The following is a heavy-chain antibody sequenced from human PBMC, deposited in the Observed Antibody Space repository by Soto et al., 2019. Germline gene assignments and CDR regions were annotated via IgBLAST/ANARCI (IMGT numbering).Heavy chain of an antibody. J-gene: IGHJ6*02. Sequence: QVQLVESGGGVVQPGRSLRLSCAASGFTFSSYAMHWVRQAPGKGLEWVAVISYDGSNKYYADSVKGRFTISRDNSKNTLYLQMHSLRAEDTAVYYCARDLVMDSSSWLYYYYYGMDVWGQGTTVTVSS. CDR1: GFTFSSYA. CDR3: ARDLVMDSSSWLYYYYYGMDV. D-gene: IGHD6-13*01. V-gene: IGHV3-30-3*01. CDR2: ISYDGSNK.